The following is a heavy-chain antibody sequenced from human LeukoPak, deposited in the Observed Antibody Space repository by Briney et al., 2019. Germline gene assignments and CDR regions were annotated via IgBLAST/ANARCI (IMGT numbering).Heavy chain of an antibody. V-gene: IGHV5-51*01. Sequence: GESLKISCKGSGYSFTHYWIGWVRRMPGKGLEWMGIIYPGDSDTRYSPSFHGQVTISADKSFSTAYLQWSSLKASDTAMYYCARQDGDGRYYFDYWGQGTLVTVSS. CDR1: GYSFTHYW. D-gene: IGHD4-17*01. J-gene: IGHJ4*02. CDR3: ARQDGDGRYYFDY. CDR2: IYPGDSDT.